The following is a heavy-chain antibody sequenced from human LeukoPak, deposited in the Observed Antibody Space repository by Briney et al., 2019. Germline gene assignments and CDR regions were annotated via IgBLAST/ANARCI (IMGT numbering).Heavy chain of an antibody. Sequence: PGGSLRLSCAASGFTFSSYSMNWVRQAPGKGLEWVSSISSSSSYIYYADPVKGRFTISRDNAKNSLYLQMNSLRAEDTAVYYCARDSDMGMDVWGKGTTVTISS. CDR1: GFTFSSYS. D-gene: IGHD3-9*01. CDR2: ISSSSSYI. V-gene: IGHV3-21*01. CDR3: ARDSDMGMDV. J-gene: IGHJ6*03.